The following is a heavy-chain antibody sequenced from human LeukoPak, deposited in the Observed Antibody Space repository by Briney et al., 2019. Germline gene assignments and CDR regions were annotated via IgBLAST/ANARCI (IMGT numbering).Heavy chain of an antibody. V-gene: IGHV3-23*01. J-gene: IGHJ4*02. Sequence: PGGSLRLSCAASGFTFNNYAMNWVRQAPGKGLEWVSSISGGGETTYYADSVKGRFTISRDNSKNTLYLQMNSLRVEDTAIYYCAKGRGYCTGGSCYSDYWGQGTLVTVSS. CDR3: AKGRGYCTGGSCYSDY. CDR2: ISGGGETT. CDR1: GFTFNNYA. D-gene: IGHD2-15*01.